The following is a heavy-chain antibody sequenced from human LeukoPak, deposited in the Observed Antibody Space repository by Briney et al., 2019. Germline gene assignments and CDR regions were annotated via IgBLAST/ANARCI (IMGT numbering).Heavy chain of an antibody. CDR2: IIPIFGTA. CDR1: GGTFSSYA. V-gene: IGHV1-69*01. D-gene: IGHD1-26*01. CDR3: ASLAIVGAHFDY. J-gene: IGHJ4*02. Sequence: SVKVSCKAAGGTFSSYAISWVRQAPGQGLEWMGGIIPIFGTANYAQKFQGRVTITADESTSTAYMELSSLRSEDTAVYYCASLAIVGAHFDYWGQGTLVTVSS.